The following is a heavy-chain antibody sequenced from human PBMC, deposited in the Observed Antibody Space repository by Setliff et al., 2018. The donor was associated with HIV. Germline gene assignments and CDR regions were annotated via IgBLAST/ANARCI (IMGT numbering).Heavy chain of an antibody. J-gene: IGHJ6*02. CDR3: AREIGDYYDSSGYYPPTDYYYGMDV. CDR2: ISAYNDNT. V-gene: IGHV1-18*01. Sequence: ASVKVSCKASGYTFTSYGISWVRQAPGQGLEWMGWISAYNDNTKDAQKFQGRGTMTTHTSTSTAYMELRSLRSDDTAVYYCAREIGDYYDSSGYYPPTDYYYGMDVWGQGTTVTVSS. D-gene: IGHD3-22*01. CDR1: GYTFTSYG.